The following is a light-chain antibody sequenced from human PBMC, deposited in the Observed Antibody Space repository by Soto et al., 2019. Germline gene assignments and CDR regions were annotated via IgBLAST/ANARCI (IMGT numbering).Light chain of an antibody. J-gene: IGLJ2*01. CDR1: SSDVGGYNY. CDR2: EVT. CDR3: SSYTSSSTQV. Sequence: QSALTQPASVSGSPGQSITISCTGTSSDVGGYNYVSWYQQHPGKVPKLMIYEVTNRPSGVSNRFSASKSGNTASLTISGLQAKDEADYYCSSYTSSSTQVFGGGTKLTVL. V-gene: IGLV2-14*01.